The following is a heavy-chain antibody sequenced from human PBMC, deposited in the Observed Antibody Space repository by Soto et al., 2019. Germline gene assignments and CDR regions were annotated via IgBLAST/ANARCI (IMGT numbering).Heavy chain of an antibody. V-gene: IGHV1-18*01. Sequence: ASVKVSCKASGYTFTSYGISWVRQAPGQGLEWMGWISAYNGNTNYAQKLQGRVTMTTDTSTSTAYMELRSLRSDDTAVYYCARGDSPEYYDFWSGYYKLFDYWGQGTLVTVSS. CDR1: GYTFTSYG. D-gene: IGHD3-3*01. CDR2: ISAYNGNT. J-gene: IGHJ4*02. CDR3: ARGDSPEYYDFWSGYYKLFDY.